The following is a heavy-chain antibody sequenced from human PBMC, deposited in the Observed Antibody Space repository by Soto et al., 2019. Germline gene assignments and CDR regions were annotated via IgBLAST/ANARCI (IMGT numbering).Heavy chain of an antibody. CDR3: AKDLSCSWYANEYFQH. CDR1: GFTFDDYA. CDR2: ISWNSGSI. V-gene: IGHV3-9*01. D-gene: IGHD6-13*01. J-gene: IGHJ1*01. Sequence: GGSLRLSCAASGFTFDDYAMHWVRQAPGKGLEWVSGISWNSGSIGYADSVKGRFTISRDNAKNSLYLQMNSLRAEDTALYYCAKDLSCSWYANEYFQHWGQGTLVTVSS.